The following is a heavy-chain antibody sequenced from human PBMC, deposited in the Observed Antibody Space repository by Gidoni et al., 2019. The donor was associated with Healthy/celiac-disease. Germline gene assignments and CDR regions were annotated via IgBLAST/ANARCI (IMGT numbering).Heavy chain of an antibody. V-gene: IGHV3-23*01. D-gene: IGHD3-9*01. Sequence: VQPGGSLRLSCAASGFTFSSYAMSWVRQAPGKGLEWVSAISGSGGSTYYADSVKGRFTISRDNSKNTLYLQMNSLRAEDTAVYYCAKAYYDILTGYPSNYYYYYGMDVWGQGTTVTLSS. CDR2: ISGSGGST. J-gene: IGHJ6*02. CDR3: AKAYYDILTGYPSNYYYYYGMDV. CDR1: GFTFSSYA.